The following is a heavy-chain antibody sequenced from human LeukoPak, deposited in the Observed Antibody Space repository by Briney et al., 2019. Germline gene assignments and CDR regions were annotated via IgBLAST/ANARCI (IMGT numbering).Heavy chain of an antibody. Sequence: TGGSLRLSCAASGFTFSSYSMSWIRQAPGKGLEWVSSISSSSSYIYYADSVKGRFTISRDNAKNSLYLQMNSLRAEDTAVYYCARVLAVAGSLRVLPGNYWGQGTLVTVSS. V-gene: IGHV3-21*01. J-gene: IGHJ4*02. CDR1: GFTFSSYS. CDR2: ISSSSSYI. D-gene: IGHD6-19*01. CDR3: ARVLAVAGSLRVLPGNY.